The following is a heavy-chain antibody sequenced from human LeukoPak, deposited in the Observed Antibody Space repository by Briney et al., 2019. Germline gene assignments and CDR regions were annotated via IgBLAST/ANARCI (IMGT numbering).Heavy chain of an antibody. CDR3: ARVNYGSGSYYSPFDY. J-gene: IGHJ4*02. D-gene: IGHD3-10*01. V-gene: IGHV4-34*01. Sequence: SETLSLTCAVYGGSFRGYYWSWIRQPPGKGLEWIGEINHSGSTNYNPSLKSRVTISVDTSKNQFSLKLSSVTAADTAVYYCARVNYGSGSYYSPFDYWGQGTLVTVSS. CDR1: GGSFRGYY. CDR2: INHSGST.